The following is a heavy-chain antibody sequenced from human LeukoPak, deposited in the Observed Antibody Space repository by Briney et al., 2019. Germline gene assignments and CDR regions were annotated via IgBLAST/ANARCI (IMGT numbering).Heavy chain of an antibody. CDR1: GWTFSGYS. CDR2: INHSGST. J-gene: IGHJ4*02. CDR3: ARGLTGKY. D-gene: IGHD1-14*01. Sequence: SETLCLTRAASGWTFSGYSWSWIRQPPGKGLEWIGEINHSGSTNYNPSHKSRHTISVDTSKNQFSLKLSSVTAADTAVYYCARGLTGKYWGQGTLVTVSS. V-gene: IGHV4-34*01.